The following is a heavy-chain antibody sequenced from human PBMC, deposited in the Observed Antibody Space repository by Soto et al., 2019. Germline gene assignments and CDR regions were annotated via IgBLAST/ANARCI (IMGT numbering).Heavy chain of an antibody. CDR3: ARGGGVGVAGSAAFDM. CDR1: GYPVTAYY. V-gene: IGHV1-2*02. D-gene: IGHD3-3*01. Sequence: QLHLVQSGAVVKKPGASVTVSCSASGYPVTAYYMHWVRQAPGRGLEWMGGINPATGAAKYTQTFQGRVHTTRDTSTSTVFMELRGLTSEDTAVFYCARGGGVGVAGSAAFDMWGQGTLVTVSS. J-gene: IGHJ3*02. CDR2: INPATGAA.